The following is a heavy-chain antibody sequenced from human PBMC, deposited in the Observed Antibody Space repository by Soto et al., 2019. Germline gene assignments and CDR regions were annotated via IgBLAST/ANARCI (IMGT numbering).Heavy chain of an antibody. CDR1: GGSFSGYY. CDR3: ARKPANFDY. Sequence: SSETLSLTCAVYGGSFSGYYWSWIRQPPGKGLEWIGEINHSGSTNYNPSLKSRVTISVDTSKNQFSLKLSSVTAADTAVYYCARKPANFDYWGQGTLVTVSS. D-gene: IGHD6-25*01. V-gene: IGHV4-34*01. J-gene: IGHJ4*02. CDR2: INHSGST.